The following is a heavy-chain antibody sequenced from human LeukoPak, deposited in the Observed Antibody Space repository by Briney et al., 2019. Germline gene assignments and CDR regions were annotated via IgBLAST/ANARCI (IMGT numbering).Heavy chain of an antibody. CDR1: GGSISTSNYY. J-gene: IGHJ4*02. CDR2: IYYSGST. Sequence: SETLSLTCTVSGGSISTSNYYWGWIRQPPGKGLEWIGYIYYSGSTNYNSSLKSRVTISVDTSKNQFSLRLSSVTAADTAVYYCARVTGYMIEDYFDYWGQGILVTVSS. V-gene: IGHV4-61*05. D-gene: IGHD3-22*01. CDR3: ARVTGYMIEDYFDY.